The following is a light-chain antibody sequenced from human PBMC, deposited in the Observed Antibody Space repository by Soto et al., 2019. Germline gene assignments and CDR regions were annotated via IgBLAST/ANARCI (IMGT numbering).Light chain of an antibody. CDR1: QSISNY. V-gene: IGKV1-39*01. CDR2: AAS. Sequence: DIQMTQSPPSLSASEGDRVTVSCRVSQSISNYLNWYQQKPGKAHKLLIAAASNLQSGVPSSFSGSGSGTEFTLTISSLQPEDFATDYYQHIYCSLMFTFGPGTKVGI. CDR3: QHIYCSLMFT. J-gene: IGKJ3*01.